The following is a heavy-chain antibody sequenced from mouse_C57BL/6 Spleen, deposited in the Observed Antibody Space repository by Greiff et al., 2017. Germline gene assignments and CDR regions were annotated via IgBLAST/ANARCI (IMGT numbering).Heavy chain of an antibody. J-gene: IGHJ2*01. V-gene: IGHV5-6*02. CDR3: ARPLLLRPSEPYFDY. CDR2: ISSGGSYT. Sequence: EVMLVESGGDLVKPGGSLKLSCAASGFTFSSYGMSWVRQTPDKRLEWVATISSGGSYTYYPDSVKGRFTISRDNAKNTLYLHMSSLKSEDTAMYYCARPLLLRPSEPYFDYWGQGTTLTVSS. D-gene: IGHD1-1*01. CDR1: GFTFSSYG.